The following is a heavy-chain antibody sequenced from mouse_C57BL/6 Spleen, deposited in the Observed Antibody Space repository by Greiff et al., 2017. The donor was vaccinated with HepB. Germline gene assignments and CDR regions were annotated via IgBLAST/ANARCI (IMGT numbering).Heavy chain of an antibody. D-gene: IGHD1-1*01. V-gene: IGHV5-4*03. J-gene: IGHJ1*03. CDR3: ARAGSSWYFDV. Sequence: EVMLVESGGGSVKPGGSLKLSCAASGFTFSSYAMSWVRQTPEKRLEWVATISDGGSYTYYPDNVKGRFTISRDNAKNNLYLQMSHLKSEDTAMYYCARAGSSWYFDVWGTGTTVTVSS. CDR2: ISDGGSYT. CDR1: GFTFSSYA.